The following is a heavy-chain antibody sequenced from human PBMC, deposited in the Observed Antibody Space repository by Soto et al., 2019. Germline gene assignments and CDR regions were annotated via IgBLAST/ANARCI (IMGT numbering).Heavy chain of an antibody. D-gene: IGHD3-22*01. CDR3: ARISYYYDSSGSLTGADY. CDR2: ISSSSSYI. CDR1: GFTFSSYS. V-gene: IGHV3-21*01. Sequence: PGGSLRLSWAASGFTFSSYSMNWVRQAPGKGLEWVSSISSSSSYIYYADSVKGRFTISRDNAKNSLYLQMNSLRAEDTAVYYCARISYYYDSSGSLTGADYWGQGTLVTVSS. J-gene: IGHJ4*02.